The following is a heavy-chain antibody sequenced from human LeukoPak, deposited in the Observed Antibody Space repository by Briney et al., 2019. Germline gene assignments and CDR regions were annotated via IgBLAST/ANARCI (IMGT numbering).Heavy chain of an antibody. D-gene: IGHD2-2*01. J-gene: IGHJ5*02. Sequence: GGSLRLSCAASGFTFSSYAMHWVRQAPGKGLEWVAVISYDGSNKYYADSVKGRFTISRDNSKNTLYLQMNSLRAEDTAVYYCAKVRGYCSSTSCSAFDPWGQGTLVTVSS. V-gene: IGHV3-30-3*01. CDR2: ISYDGSNK. CDR3: AKVRGYCSSTSCSAFDP. CDR1: GFTFSSYA.